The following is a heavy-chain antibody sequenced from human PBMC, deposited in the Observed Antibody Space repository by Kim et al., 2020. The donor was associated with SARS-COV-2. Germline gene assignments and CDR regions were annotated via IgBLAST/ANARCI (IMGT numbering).Heavy chain of an antibody. D-gene: IGHD2-2*01. V-gene: IGHV1-69*13. J-gene: IGHJ5*02. Sequence: SVKVSCKASGGTFSSYAISWVRQAPGQGLEWMGGIIPIFGTANYAQKFQGRVTITADESTSTAYMELSSLRSEDTAVYYCAREDIVVVPAANWFDPWGQGTLFTVSS. CDR2: IIPIFGTA. CDR3: AREDIVVVPAANWFDP. CDR1: GGTFSSYA.